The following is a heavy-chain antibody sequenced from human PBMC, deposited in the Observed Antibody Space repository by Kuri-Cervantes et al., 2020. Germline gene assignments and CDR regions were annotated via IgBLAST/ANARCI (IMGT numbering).Heavy chain of an antibody. CDR2: IKYDGSEK. CDR1: GFTFSSYW. J-gene: IGHJ4*02. V-gene: IGHV3-7*02. CDR3: ARGALGRSNGSPGL. Sequence: GESLKISCAASGFTFSSYWMSWVRQAPGKGLEWVANIKYDGSEKYYVDSVKGRFTISRDNSKNTLFLQINSLRREDTAVYYCARGALGRSNGSPGLWGQGTLVTVSS. D-gene: IGHD1-26*01.